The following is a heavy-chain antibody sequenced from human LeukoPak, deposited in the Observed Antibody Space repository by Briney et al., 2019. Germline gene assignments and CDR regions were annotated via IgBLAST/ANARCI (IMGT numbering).Heavy chain of an antibody. J-gene: IGHJ3*02. D-gene: IGHD6-6*01. V-gene: IGHV4-4*07. CDR3: ARDEYSSSWIEVAFDI. CDR2: IYTSGST. Sequence: PSETLSLTCTVSGGSISSYYWSWIRQPAGKGLEWIGRIYTSGSTNYNPSLKSRVTMSVDTSKNQFSLKLSSVTAADTAVYYCARDEYSSSWIEVAFDIWGQGTMVTISS. CDR1: GGSISSYY.